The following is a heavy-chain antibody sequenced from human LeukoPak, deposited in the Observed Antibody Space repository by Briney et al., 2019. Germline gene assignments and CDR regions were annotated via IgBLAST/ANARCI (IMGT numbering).Heavy chain of an antibody. CDR2: IYHSGST. J-gene: IGHJ4*02. D-gene: IGHD2-2*01. Sequence: PSGTLSLTCAVSGGSISSSNWWSWVRQPPGKGLEWIGEIYHSGSTNYNPSLKSRVTISVDTSKNQFSLKLSSVTAADTAVYYCARGNIVVVPAAMTYEYYFDYWGQGTLVTVSS. V-gene: IGHV4-4*02. CDR1: GGSISSSNW. CDR3: ARGNIVVVPAAMTYEYYFDY.